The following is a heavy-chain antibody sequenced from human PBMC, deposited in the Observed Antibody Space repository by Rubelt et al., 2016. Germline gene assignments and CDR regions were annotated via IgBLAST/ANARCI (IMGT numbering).Heavy chain of an antibody. CDR1: GGSMTSSLYY. CDR3: ARLVGETYFDY. V-gene: IGHV4-39*01. CDR2: IYLTGST. J-gene: IGHJ4*02. D-gene: IGHD1-26*01. Sequence: QLQLQESGPGLVKPSETLSLTCTVSGGSMTSSLYYWAWIRQPPGKGLEWFGHIYLTGSTYYNPSLKSRVTLSVDTSKNQFSLKLSSVTAADTAIYYCARLVGETYFDYWGQGTLVTVSS.